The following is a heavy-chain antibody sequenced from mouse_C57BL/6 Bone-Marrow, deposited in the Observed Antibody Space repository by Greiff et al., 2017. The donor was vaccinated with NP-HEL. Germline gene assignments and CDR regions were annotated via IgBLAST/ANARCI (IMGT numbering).Heavy chain of an antibody. D-gene: IGHD2-4*01. CDR2: IYPGNSDT. CDR3: TSHKFYYDSVYAMDY. V-gene: IGHV1-5*01. J-gene: IGHJ4*01. CDR1: GYTFTSYW. Sequence: EVQLQQSGTVLARPGASVKMSCKTSGYTFTSYWMHWVKQRPGQGLEWIGAIYPGNSDTSYNQKFKGKAKLTAVTSASTAYMELSSLTNEDSAVYYCTSHKFYYDSVYAMDYWGQGTSVTVSS.